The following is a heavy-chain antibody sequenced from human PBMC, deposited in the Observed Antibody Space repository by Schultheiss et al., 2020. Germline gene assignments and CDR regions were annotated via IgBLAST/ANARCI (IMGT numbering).Heavy chain of an antibody. CDR1: GFTFDDYA. J-gene: IGHJ4*02. CDR3: AKRRRYFDWLLSFDY. V-gene: IGHV3-23*01. Sequence: GESLKFSCAASGFTFDDYAMHWVRQAPGKGLEWVSSISGSGSSAYYADSVKGRFTISRDNSKNTLYLQMNSLRAEDTAVYYCAKRRRYFDWLLSFDYWGQGTRGNGYS. CDR2: ISGSGSSA. D-gene: IGHD3-9*01.